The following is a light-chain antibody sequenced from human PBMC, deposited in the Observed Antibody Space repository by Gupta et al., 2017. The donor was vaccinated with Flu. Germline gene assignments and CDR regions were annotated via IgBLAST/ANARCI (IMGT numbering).Light chain of an antibody. V-gene: IGLV2-23*02. Sequence: QSSLTQPASVSGPPGQSITISCTVTSSEVGNYNLVSWYQQHPGKAHKLMIYEVIKRPAGVSDRFSGSKSGNTASLTISGLQAEDEADYYCCSYAGSSTLIFGGGTKLTVL. J-gene: IGLJ2*01. CDR1: SSEVGNYNL. CDR3: CSYAGSSTLI. CDR2: EVI.